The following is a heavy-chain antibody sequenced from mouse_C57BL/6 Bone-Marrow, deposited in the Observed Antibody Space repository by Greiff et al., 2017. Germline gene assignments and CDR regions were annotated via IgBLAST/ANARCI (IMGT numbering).Heavy chain of an antibody. CDR2: IYPRDGST. CDR3: SRLEFDGSSGDWYFDV. D-gene: IGHD1-1*01. V-gene: IGHV1-85*01. Sequence: QVQLQQSGPELVKPGASVKLSCKASGYTFTSYDINWVKQRPGQGLEWIGWIYPRDGSTKYNDKFKGKATWTVDTSSSTAYMELHSLASEDSAVYCCSRLEFDGSSGDWYFDVWGTGTTVTVSS. CDR1: GYTFTSYD. J-gene: IGHJ1*03.